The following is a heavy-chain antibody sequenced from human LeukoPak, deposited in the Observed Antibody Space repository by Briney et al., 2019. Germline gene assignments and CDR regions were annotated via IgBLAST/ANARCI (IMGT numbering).Heavy chain of an antibody. CDR3: ARGTVVVTADPYYYYGMDV. J-gene: IGHJ6*02. Sequence: GGSLRLSCAASGFTVSSFSMHWVRQAPGKGLEWVAVISYDGSNKYYADSVKGRFTISRDSSKNTLYLQMNSLRAEDTAVYYCARGTVVVTADPYYYYGMDVWGQGTTVTVSS. CDR2: ISYDGSNK. V-gene: IGHV3-30-3*01. CDR1: GFTVSSFS. D-gene: IGHD2-2*01.